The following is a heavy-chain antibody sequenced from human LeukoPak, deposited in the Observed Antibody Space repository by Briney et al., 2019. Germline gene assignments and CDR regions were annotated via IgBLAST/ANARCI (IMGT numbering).Heavy chain of an antibody. CDR2: IIPILGIA. Sequence: SVKVSCKASGGTFSSYAISWVRQAPGQGLEWMGRIIPILGIANYAQKFQGRVTITADKSTSTAYMELSSLRSEDTAVYYCVREHDYSNYFDYWGQGTLVTVSS. CDR3: VREHDYSNYFDY. D-gene: IGHD4-11*01. CDR1: GGTFSSYA. J-gene: IGHJ4*02. V-gene: IGHV1-69*04.